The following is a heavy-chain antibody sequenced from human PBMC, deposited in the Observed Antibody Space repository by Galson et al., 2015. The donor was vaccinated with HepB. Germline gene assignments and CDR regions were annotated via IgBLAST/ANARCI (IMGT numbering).Heavy chain of an antibody. Sequence: SLRLSCAASGFTSSHYGIDWVRQAPGQGLEWVAVIWYDGSERYYADSVKGRFTISRDNSKNTVYLQMNSLGVDDTAVYYCARLGSSWSFDYWGQGTLVTVSS. CDR1: GFTSSHYG. CDR2: IWYDGSER. V-gene: IGHV3-33*01. D-gene: IGHD6-13*01. J-gene: IGHJ4*02. CDR3: ARLGSSWSFDY.